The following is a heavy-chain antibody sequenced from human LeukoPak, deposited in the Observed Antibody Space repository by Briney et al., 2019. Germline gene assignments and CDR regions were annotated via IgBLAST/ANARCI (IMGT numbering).Heavy chain of an antibody. Sequence: PGGPLRLSCAASGFTFSSYAMSWVRQAPGRGLEWVSAISGSGGSTYYADSVKGRFTISRDNSKNTLYLQMNSLRAEDTAVYYCAKDKGYSGYDFDYWGQGTLVTVSS. J-gene: IGHJ4*02. CDR2: ISGSGGST. D-gene: IGHD5-12*01. V-gene: IGHV3-23*01. CDR1: GFTFSSYA. CDR3: AKDKGYSGYDFDY.